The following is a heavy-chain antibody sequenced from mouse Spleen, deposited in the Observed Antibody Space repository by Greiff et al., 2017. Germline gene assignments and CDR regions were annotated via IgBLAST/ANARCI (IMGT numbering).Heavy chain of an antibody. J-gene: IGHJ3*01. CDR2: IDPSDSYT. Sequence: QVQLQQPGAELVKPGASVKLSCKASGYTFTSYWMQWVKQRPGQGLEWIGEIDPSDSYTNYNQKFKGKATLTVDTSSSTAYMQLSSLTSEDSAVYYCARSGDSSGYPWFAYWGQGTLVTVSA. D-gene: IGHD3-2*01. CDR3: ARSGDSSGYPWFAY. V-gene: IGHV1-50*01. CDR1: GYTFTSYW.